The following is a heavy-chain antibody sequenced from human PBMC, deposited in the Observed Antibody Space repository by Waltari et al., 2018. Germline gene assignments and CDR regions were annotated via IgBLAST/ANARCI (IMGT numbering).Heavy chain of an antibody. CDR2: LNPSNDAT. CDR1: GYTFIDYY. D-gene: IGHD3-3*01. V-gene: IGHV1-2*02. J-gene: IGHJ3*02. CDR3: ARDDAHDPMNAFDI. Sequence: QVQLVQSGAEVRNPGASVKVSCKASGYTFIDYYIHWVRQAPGQGLEWMVWLNPSNDATNYAQNFRGRVTMTRDTSTSTTYMDLSRLGSDDTAVYYCARDDAHDPMNAFDIWGQGTMVTVSS.